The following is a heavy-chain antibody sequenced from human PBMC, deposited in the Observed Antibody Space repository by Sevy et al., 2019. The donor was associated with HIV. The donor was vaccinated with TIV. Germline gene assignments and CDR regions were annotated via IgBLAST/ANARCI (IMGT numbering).Heavy chain of an antibody. CDR3: ALERLSSDVAEYFQN. Sequence: GESLKISCAVSGFTVNTYAMHWVRQAPGKGLEWVATISFDATNKHYPDSVKGRFTISRDNFQNSLFLQMDSLRPEDTAVYYCALERLSSDVAEYFQNWGQGTLVTVSS. J-gene: IGHJ1*01. CDR1: GFTVNTYA. CDR2: ISFDATNK. D-gene: IGHD1-1*01. V-gene: IGHV3-30-3*01.